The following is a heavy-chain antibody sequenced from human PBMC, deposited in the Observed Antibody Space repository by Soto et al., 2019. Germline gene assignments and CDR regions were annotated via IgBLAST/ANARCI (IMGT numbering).Heavy chain of an antibody. CDR3: ARGDIAAETFFYYYGMDL. J-gene: IGHJ6*02. Sequence: QLVESGGGLVQPGGSLRLSCAASGFTLNNYWMHWVRRAPGMGLVWVSRINGDATSTSYADSVKGRFTISRDNARNTLYLQMNSLRAEYTALYYCARGDIAAETFFYYYGMDLWGQGTTVTVS. CDR2: INGDATST. D-gene: IGHD6-13*01. CDR1: GFTLNNYW. V-gene: IGHV3-74*01.